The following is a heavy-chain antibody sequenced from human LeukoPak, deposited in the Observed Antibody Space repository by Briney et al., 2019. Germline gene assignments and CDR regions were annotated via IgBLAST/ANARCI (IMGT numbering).Heavy chain of an antibody. D-gene: IGHD3-22*01. V-gene: IGHV3-21*01. Sequence: GGSLRLSCAASGFTFSSYSMNWVRQAPGKGLEWVSSISSSSCYIYYADSVKGRFTISRDNAKNSLYLQMNSLRAEDTAVYYCARWPQKYYYDSSGYPPPYYYYMDVWGKGTTVTVSS. CDR2: ISSSSCYI. J-gene: IGHJ6*03. CDR3: ARWPQKYYYDSSGYPPPYYYYMDV. CDR1: GFTFSSYS.